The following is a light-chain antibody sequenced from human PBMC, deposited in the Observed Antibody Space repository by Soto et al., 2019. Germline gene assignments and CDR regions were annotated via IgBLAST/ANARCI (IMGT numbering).Light chain of an antibody. CDR3: QKYNSAPLT. V-gene: IGKV3-20*01. CDR1: QSVSTNY. J-gene: IGKJ4*01. CDR2: GAT. Sequence: EIVLTQSPGTLSLSPGERATLSCRASQSVSTNYLAWYQQKPGQSPRLLIYGATSRATGIPDRFSGSGSGTDFILTISRLEPEDFAAYYCQKYNSAPLTFGGGTKVEIK.